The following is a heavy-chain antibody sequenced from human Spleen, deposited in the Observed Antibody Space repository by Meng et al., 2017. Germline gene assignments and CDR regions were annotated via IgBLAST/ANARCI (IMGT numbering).Heavy chain of an antibody. CDR3: ARGRFSSSRRGVDY. CDR2: INHSGST. CDR1: GGSFSGYY. V-gene: IGHV4-34*01. D-gene: IGHD6-6*01. J-gene: IGHJ4*02. Sequence: QVQLQQWGAGLLKPSETLSLTCAGYGGSFSGYYWSWIRQPPGKGLEWIGEINHSGSTNYNPSLKSRVTISVDTSKNQFSLKLSSVTAADTAVYYCARGRFSSSRRGVDYWGQGTLVTVSS.